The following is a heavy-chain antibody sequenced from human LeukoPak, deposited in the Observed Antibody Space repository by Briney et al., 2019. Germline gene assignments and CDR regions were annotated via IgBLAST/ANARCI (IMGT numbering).Heavy chain of an antibody. CDR3: ARDQRTYYYNY. Sequence: GGSLRLSCAASGFTFSSYSMNWVRQAPRKGLEWVSYISSSSSIIYYADSVKGRFTVSRDNAQNSLHLQMNSLRADDTAVYYCARDQRTYYYNYWGQGTLVTVSS. CDR1: GFTFSSYS. J-gene: IGHJ4*02. V-gene: IGHV3-48*01. CDR2: ISSSSSII. D-gene: IGHD3/OR15-3a*01.